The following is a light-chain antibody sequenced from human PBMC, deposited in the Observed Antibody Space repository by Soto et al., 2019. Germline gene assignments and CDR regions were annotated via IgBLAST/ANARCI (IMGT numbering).Light chain of an antibody. Sequence: EIVLTQSPATLSLSPGERATLSCRASQSVGSYLAWYQQKPGQAPRLLIYDAFSRATGIPARFSGSGSGTDFTLTISSLKPEDFAVYYCQQRSTWPLTFGGGTKVEIK. CDR1: QSVGSY. V-gene: IGKV3-11*01. CDR2: DAF. J-gene: IGKJ4*01. CDR3: QQRSTWPLT.